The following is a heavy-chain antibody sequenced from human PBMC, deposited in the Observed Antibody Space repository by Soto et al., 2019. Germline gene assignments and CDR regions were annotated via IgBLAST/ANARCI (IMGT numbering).Heavy chain of an antibody. CDR1: GYTFTSYY. J-gene: IGHJ4*02. V-gene: IGHV1-46*01. D-gene: IGHD3-22*01. CDR2: INPSGGST. Sequence: ASVKVSCKASGYTFTSYYMHWVRQAPGQGLEWMGIINPSGGSTSYAQKLQGRVTMTTDTSTSTAYMELRSLRSDDTAVYYCAREEGSDYYDSSGPNNDYWGQGTLVTVSS. CDR3: AREEGSDYYDSSGPNNDY.